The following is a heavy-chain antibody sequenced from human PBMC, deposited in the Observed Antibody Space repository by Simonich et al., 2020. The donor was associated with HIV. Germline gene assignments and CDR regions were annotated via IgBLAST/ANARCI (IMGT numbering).Heavy chain of an antibody. CDR1: GYTLTELS. D-gene: IGHD7-27*01. CDR2: VDLEEGET. CDR3: ATETGNFDY. Sequence: QVQLVQSGAEVKKPGASVKVSCKVSGYTLTELSMHWVRQAPGKGLEWVGSVDLEEGETINVQKFQGRVSMTEDPSTDTAYMELSSLRFEDTAVYYCATETGNFDYWGQGTLVTVSS. V-gene: IGHV1-24*01. J-gene: IGHJ4*02.